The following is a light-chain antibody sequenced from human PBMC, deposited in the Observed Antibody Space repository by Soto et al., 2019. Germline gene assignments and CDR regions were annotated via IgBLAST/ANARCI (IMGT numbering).Light chain of an antibody. V-gene: IGKV3-20*01. CDR3: QQYGSSPRT. CDR1: QSVSSSY. J-gene: IGKJ1*01. Sequence: EIVLSHSPGTLSLSPGERASLSCRASQSVSSSYLAWYQQKPGQAPRLLIYGASSRATGIPDRFSGSGSGTDFTLTINRLEPEDFAVYYCQQYGSSPRTFGQGTKVDTK. CDR2: GAS.